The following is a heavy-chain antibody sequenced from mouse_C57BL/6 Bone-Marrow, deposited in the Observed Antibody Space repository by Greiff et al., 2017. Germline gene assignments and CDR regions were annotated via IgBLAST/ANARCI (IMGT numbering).Heavy chain of an antibody. V-gene: IGHV1-80*01. D-gene: IGHD2-4*01. CDR1: GYAFSSYW. J-gene: IGHJ3*01. Sequence: VQLQQSGAELVKPGASVEISCKASGYAFSSYWMNWVKQRPGKGLKWIGQIYPGDGDTNYNGKFKGKATLTADKSSSTAYMQLSSLTSEDSAVYFCARPGLRRAWFAYWGQGTLVTVSA. CDR3: ARPGLRRAWFAY. CDR2: IYPGDGDT.